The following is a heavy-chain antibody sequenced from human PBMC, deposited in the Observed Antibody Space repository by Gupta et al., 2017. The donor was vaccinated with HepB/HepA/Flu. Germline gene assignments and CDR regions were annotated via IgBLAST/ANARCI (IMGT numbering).Heavy chain of an antibody. D-gene: IGHD2-2*01. CDR2: IRNKPYGEKT. CDR3: ARRRCYVVDL. V-gene: IGHV3-49*03. J-gene: IGHJ5*02. CDR1: GFILGNYA. Sequence: EVQLVVSGGDLVVPGRSLRLSCTASGFILGNYAVSWFRQAPGKGLEWVSFIRNKPYGEKTEYAASVKGGFIISRDDSKGVAFLQMKSLKTEDTADNDCARRRCYVVDLWGQGTLVTVSS.